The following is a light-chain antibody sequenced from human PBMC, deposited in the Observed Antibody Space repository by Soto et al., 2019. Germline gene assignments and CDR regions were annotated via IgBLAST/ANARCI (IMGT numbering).Light chain of an antibody. CDR1: QNIDKW. Sequence: DIQMTQSPSTLSASVGDRVTITCRASQNIDKWLAWYQHKPGRAPKLLIYDAANLEAGVPSTFSGSGFGTEFTLTITSLQPDDFATYYCQQYDTYYTFGQGNKLEIK. CDR2: DAA. CDR3: QQYDTYYT. V-gene: IGKV1-5*01. J-gene: IGKJ2*01.